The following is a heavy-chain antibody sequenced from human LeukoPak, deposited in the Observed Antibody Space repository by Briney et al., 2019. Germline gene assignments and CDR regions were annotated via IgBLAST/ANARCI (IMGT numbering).Heavy chain of an antibody. D-gene: IGHD2-2*01. CDR1: GGSISSSSYY. V-gene: IGHV4-39*01. J-gene: IGHJ6*03. CDR3: ASSYCSSTSCYYVRYYYYYMDV. CDR2: IYYSGST. Sequence: PSETRSLTCTVSGGSISSSSYYWGWIRQPPGKGLEWIGSIYYSGSTYYNPSLKSRVTISVDTSKNQFSLKLSSVTAADTAVYYCASSYCSSTSCYYVRYYYYYMDVWGKGTTVTVSS.